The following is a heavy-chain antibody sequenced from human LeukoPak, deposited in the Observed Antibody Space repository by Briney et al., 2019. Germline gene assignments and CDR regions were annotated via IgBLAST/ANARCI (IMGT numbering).Heavy chain of an antibody. V-gene: IGHV1-18*01. CDR3: ARGGSWCTNGVCYYYFDY. Sequence: GASVKVSCKASGYRFTNYGYSWVRQAPGQGLEWMGWISAYNGNTDHAQNLQGRVTMTTDASTSTAYMELRSLTSDDTAIYYCARGGSWCTNGVCYYYFDYWGQGTLVTVSS. J-gene: IGHJ4*02. CDR1: GYRFTNYG. D-gene: IGHD2-8*01. CDR2: ISAYNGNT.